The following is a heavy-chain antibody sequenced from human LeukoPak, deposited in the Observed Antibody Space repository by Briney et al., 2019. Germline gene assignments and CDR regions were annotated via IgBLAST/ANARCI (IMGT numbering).Heavy chain of an antibody. CDR2: IYYSGST. V-gene: IGHV4-61*01. CDR1: GGSVSSGSYH. Sequence: PPETLSLTCTVSGGSVSSGSYHWSWIRQPPGKGLEWIGYIYYSGSTNYNPSLKSRVTISVDTSKNQFSLKLSSVTAADTAVYYCAPGVFDWLGGFDPWGQGTLVTVSS. J-gene: IGHJ5*02. CDR3: APGVFDWLGGFDP. D-gene: IGHD3-9*01.